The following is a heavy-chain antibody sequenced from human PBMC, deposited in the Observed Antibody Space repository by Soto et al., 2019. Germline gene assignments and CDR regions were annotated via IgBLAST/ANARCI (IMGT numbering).Heavy chain of an antibody. J-gene: IGHJ6*03. CDR3: ARGFLDSYGPTESHYYCNMDV. Sequence: TSETLSLTCAVYGGSFSGYYWSWIRQPPGKGLEWIGEINHSGSTNYNPSLKSRVTISVDTSKNQFSLKLSSVTAADTAVYYCARGFLDSYGPTESHYYCNMDVWGKGTTVTVSS. D-gene: IGHD5-18*01. CDR1: GGSFSGYY. V-gene: IGHV4-34*01. CDR2: INHSGST.